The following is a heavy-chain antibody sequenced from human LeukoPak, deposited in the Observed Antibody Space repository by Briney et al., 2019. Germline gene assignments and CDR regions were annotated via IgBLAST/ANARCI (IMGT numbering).Heavy chain of an antibody. J-gene: IGHJ4*02. D-gene: IGHD6-19*01. CDR1: GYTLTELS. V-gene: IGHV1-24*01. Sequence: GASVKVSCKVSGYTLTELSMHWVRQAPGKGLEWMGGFDPEDGETIYAQNFQDRVTMTTDASTSTAYMELRSLRSDDTAVYYCASLAVAGTDQFDSWGQGTLVTVSP. CDR2: FDPEDGET. CDR3: ASLAVAGTDQFDS.